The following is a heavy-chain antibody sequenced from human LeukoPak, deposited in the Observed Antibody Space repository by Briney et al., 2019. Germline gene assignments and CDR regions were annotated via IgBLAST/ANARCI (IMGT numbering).Heavy chain of an antibody. CDR2: IFSDGTT. CDR1: GFTFSNYW. J-gene: IGHJ4*02. V-gene: IGHV3-53*01. Sequence: PGGSLRLSCAASGFTFSNYWMTWVRQAPGKGLEWVSVIFSDGTTYYTDSVKGRFTISRDNSKNTLYLQLNSLRAEDTAVYYCAKTGGPWDWGQGTLVTVSS. CDR3: AKTGGPWD. D-gene: IGHD7-27*01.